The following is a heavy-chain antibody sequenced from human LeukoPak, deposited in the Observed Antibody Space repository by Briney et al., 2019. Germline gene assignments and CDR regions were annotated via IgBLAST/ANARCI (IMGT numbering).Heavy chain of an antibody. CDR2: ISWNSGSI. CDR3: AKDQYDAGTYDY. Sequence: GGSLRLSCAASGFTFDDYAMHWVRQAPGKGLEWVSGISWNSGSIGYADSVKGRFTISRDNAKNSLYLQMNSLRAEDTAVYYCAKDQYDAGTYDYWGQGTLVTVSS. CDR1: GFTFDDYA. J-gene: IGHJ4*02. D-gene: IGHD6-13*01. V-gene: IGHV3-9*01.